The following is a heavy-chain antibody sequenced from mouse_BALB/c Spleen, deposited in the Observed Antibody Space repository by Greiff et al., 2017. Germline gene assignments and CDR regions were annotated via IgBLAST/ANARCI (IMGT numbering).Heavy chain of an antibody. V-gene: IGHV1S81*02. D-gene: IGHD1-1*01. J-gene: IGHJ2*01. CDR1: GYTFTSYW. Sequence: QVQLKQPGAELVKPGASVKLSCKASGYTFTSYWMHWVKQRPGQGLEWIGEINPSNGRTNYNEKFKSKATLTVDKSSSTAYMQLSSLTSEDSAVYYCARGGYYYGSSDLYYIDYWGQGTTLTVSS. CDR2: INPSNGRT. CDR3: ARGGYYYGSSDLYYIDY.